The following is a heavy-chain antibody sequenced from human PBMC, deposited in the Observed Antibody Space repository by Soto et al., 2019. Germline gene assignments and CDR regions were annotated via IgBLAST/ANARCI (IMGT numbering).Heavy chain of an antibody. V-gene: IGHV1-2*04. CDR2: INPNSGGT. Sequence: ASVKVSCKASGYTFTGCYMHWVRQAPGQGLEWMGWINPNSGGTNYAQKFQGWVTMTRDTSISTAYMELSRLRSDDTAVYYCARDHSSSWYGGYDYWGQGTLVTVSS. CDR3: ARDHSSSWYGGYDY. CDR1: GYTFTGCY. D-gene: IGHD6-13*01. J-gene: IGHJ4*02.